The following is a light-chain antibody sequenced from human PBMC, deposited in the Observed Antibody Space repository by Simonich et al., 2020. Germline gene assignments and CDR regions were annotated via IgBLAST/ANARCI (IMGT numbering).Light chain of an antibody. J-gene: IGLJ2*01. Sequence: QSALTQPASVSGSPGQSITISCTETSSDVGGYNYVSWYQEHPGKAPKLMIYDVSKRPSGVSNRFSGSKSGNTASLTISVLQAEDEADYYCCSYAGSSTVVFGGGTKLTVL. CDR2: DVS. V-gene: IGLV2-23*02. CDR3: CSYAGSSTVV. CDR1: SSDVGGYNY.